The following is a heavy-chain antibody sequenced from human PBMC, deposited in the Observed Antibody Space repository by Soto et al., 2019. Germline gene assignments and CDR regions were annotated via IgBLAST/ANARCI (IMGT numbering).Heavy chain of an antibody. CDR2: TSYFGTT. CDR3: ARVQRDTAMGHFDY. D-gene: IGHD5-18*01. J-gene: IGHJ4*02. V-gene: IGHV4-30-4*01. CDR1: GGSINSVDYY. Sequence: QVQLQESGPGLVKPSQTLSLICSVSGGSINSVDYYWSWIRQTPGKGLEWIGYTSYFGTTDYMPSLKSRVTMSVDTSKNPFSLKLSSVTAAATAVYYCARVQRDTAMGHFDYWGQGTLVVVSS.